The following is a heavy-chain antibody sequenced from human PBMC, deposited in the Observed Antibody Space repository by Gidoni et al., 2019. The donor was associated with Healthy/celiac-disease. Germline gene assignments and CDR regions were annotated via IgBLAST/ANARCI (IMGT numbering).Heavy chain of an antibody. V-gene: IGHV1-2*02. CDR1: ACTFTAHD. CDR3: ARDGGYYYDSSGYTSYYYGMDV. Sequence: QVQLVQSGAAVPKPGASVPASFTPSACTFTAHDMHWVRQAPGQGLEWMGWIHPNRGGTNYAQKFQGRVTMTRDTSISTAYMELSRLRSDDAAVYYWARDGGYYYDSSGYTSYYYGMDVWGQGTTVTVSS. J-gene: IGHJ6*02. D-gene: IGHD3-22*01. CDR2: IHPNRGGT.